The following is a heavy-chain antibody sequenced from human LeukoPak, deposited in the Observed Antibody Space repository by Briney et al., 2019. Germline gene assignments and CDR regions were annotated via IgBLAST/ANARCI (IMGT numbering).Heavy chain of an antibody. CDR3: ARTEGIRTFDP. V-gene: IGHV1-2*02. D-gene: IGHD3-10*01. CDR2: INPNTGGT. CDR1: GYTFTGYY. J-gene: IGHJ5*02. Sequence: ASVKVSCKASGYTFTGYYMHWVRQAPGQGLEWMGWINPNTGGTKYAQRFQGRVTMTRDTSISTAYMELSRLRSDDTAVYYCARTEGIRTFDPWGQGTLVTVSS.